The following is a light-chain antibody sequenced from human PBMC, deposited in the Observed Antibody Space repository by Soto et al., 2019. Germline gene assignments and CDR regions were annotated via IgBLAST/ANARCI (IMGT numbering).Light chain of an antibody. J-gene: IGLJ1*01. Sequence: QSALTQPASVSGSPGQSITISCTGTSGDVGGYNYVSWYQQHPGKAPKLMIYDVSDRPSGVSNRFSGSKSGNTASLTISGLRAEDEADYYCISYTSSSTLFGTGTKVTVL. CDR3: ISYTSSSTL. CDR2: DVS. V-gene: IGLV2-14*01. CDR1: SGDVGGYNY.